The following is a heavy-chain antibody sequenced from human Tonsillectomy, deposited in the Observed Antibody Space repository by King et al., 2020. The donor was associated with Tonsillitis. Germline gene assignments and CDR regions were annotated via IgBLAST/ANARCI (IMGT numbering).Heavy chain of an antibody. J-gene: IGHJ4*02. V-gene: IGHV1-46*01. CDR2: INSRDGNT. D-gene: IGHD5-12*01. Sequence: VQLVESGTEVKKPGASVKVSCKPSGYTFTNYLIHWVRQAPGHGLEWMGIINSRDGNTGYAQKFQGRFHMTSDTSTSTVYMELSSLGSEDTAMYYCTREATWLHDYWGQGTLVTVSS. CDR1: GYTFTNYL. CDR3: TREATWLHDY.